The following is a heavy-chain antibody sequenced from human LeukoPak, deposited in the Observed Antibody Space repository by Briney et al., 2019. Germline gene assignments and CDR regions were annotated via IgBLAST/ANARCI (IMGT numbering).Heavy chain of an antibody. CDR3: ALTAVAGTYYFDY. D-gene: IGHD6-19*01. Sequence: GGSLRLTCAASGFTFSSYAMSWVRQAPGKGLEWVSAISGSGGSTYYADSVKGRFTISRDNSKNSLYLQMNSLRAEDTAVYYCALTAVAGTYYFDYWGQGTLVTVSS. J-gene: IGHJ4*02. V-gene: IGHV3-23*01. CDR1: GFTFSSYA. CDR2: ISGSGGST.